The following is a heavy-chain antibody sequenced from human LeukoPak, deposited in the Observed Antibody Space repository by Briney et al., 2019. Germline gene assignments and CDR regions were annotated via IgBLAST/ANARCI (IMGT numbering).Heavy chain of an antibody. CDR3: ARSLTFGEWYFDY. V-gene: IGHV1-69*05. CDR2: IIPIFGTA. J-gene: IGHJ4*02. CDR1: GGTFSSYA. Sequence: SLKVSCKASGGTFSSYAISWVRQAPGQGLEWMGGIIPIFGTANYAQKFQGRVTITTEESTSTAYMELSSLRSEDTAVYYCARSLTFGEWYFDYWGQGTLVTVSS. D-gene: IGHD3-10*01.